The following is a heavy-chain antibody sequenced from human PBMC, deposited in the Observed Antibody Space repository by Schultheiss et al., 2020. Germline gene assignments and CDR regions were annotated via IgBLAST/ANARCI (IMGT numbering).Heavy chain of an antibody. D-gene: IGHD5-18*01. CDR1: GYTFTSYY. CDR3: ARSLPSPGLSYGPNDAFDL. V-gene: IGHV1-18*04. J-gene: IGHJ3*01. Sequence: ASVKVSCKASGYTFTSYYMHWVRQAPGQGLEWMGWISAYNGNTNSAQKLQGRLTMTTDTSTSTAYMDLRGLRSDDTAVYYCARSLPSPGLSYGPNDAFDLWGQGKMGTVSS. CDR2: ISAYNGNT.